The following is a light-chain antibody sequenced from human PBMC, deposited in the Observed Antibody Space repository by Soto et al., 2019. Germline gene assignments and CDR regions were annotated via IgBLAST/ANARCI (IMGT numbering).Light chain of an antibody. CDR2: HAS. CDR3: QQYNTYVA. J-gene: IGKJ1*01. V-gene: IGKV1-5*01. CDR1: QSISRW. Sequence: DIQMTQSPSTLSASVGNRVTISCRASQSISRWLAWYQQKPGKAPTLLIYHASSLESGVPSSFSGRASGTAFTLTISSLQYDDVETYYCQQYNTYVAFGQGTKGEIK.